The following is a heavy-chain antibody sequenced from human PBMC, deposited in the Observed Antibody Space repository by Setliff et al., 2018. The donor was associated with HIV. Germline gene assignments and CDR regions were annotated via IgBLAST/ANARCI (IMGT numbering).Heavy chain of an antibody. V-gene: IGHV3-30*04. CDR3: AKVVMGAVDY. D-gene: IGHD1-26*01. CDR1: GFTFNTYS. J-gene: IGHJ4*02. CDR2: ISFDGHQT. Sequence: GGSLRLSCAASGFTFNTYSIHWVRQAPGKGLEWVAVISFDGHQTYYAGSVEGRFTISRDNAKSSLYLQMNSLRAEDTAVYYCAKVVMGAVDYWGQGTLVTVSS.